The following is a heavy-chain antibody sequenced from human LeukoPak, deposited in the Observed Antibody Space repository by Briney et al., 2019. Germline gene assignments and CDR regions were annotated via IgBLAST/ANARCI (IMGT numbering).Heavy chain of an antibody. J-gene: IGHJ4*02. Sequence: SETLSLTCPVSGGSISSYYWSWIRQPPGKGLEWIGYIYYSGSTNYNPSLKGRVLISVVTSNSRFSVKLCSVTAADTAVYYFARVGSSGYFVYWGQGALVTVSS. CDR3: ARVGSSGYFVY. CDR1: GGSISSYY. D-gene: IGHD3-22*01. CDR2: IYYSGST. V-gene: IGHV4-59*01.